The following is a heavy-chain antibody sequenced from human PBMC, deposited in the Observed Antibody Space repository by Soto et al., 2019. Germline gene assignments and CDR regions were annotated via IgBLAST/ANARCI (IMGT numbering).Heavy chain of an antibody. Sequence: PGGSLRLSCAASGFTFSNAWMNWVRQAPGKGLEWVGRIKSKTDGGTTDYAAPVKGRFTISRDDSKNTLYLQMNSLKTEDTAVYYCTTDPRVSDIAAAGHFDYWGQGTLVTVSS. CDR2: IKSKTDGGTT. J-gene: IGHJ4*02. D-gene: IGHD6-13*01. V-gene: IGHV3-15*07. CDR3: TTDPRVSDIAAAGHFDY. CDR1: GFTFSNAW.